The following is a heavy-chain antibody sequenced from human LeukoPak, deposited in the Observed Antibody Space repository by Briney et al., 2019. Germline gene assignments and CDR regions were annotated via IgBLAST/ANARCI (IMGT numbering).Heavy chain of an antibody. Sequence: PSETLSLTGTVSGGSISSYYWSWIRQPAGKGLEWIGRIYTSGSTNYNPSLKSRVTMSVDTSKNQFSLKLSSVTAADTAVYYCARDRDYGDLYCFDYWGQGTLVTVSS. CDR2: IYTSGST. CDR1: GGSISSYY. J-gene: IGHJ4*02. D-gene: IGHD4-17*01. V-gene: IGHV4-4*07. CDR3: ARDRDYGDLYCFDY.